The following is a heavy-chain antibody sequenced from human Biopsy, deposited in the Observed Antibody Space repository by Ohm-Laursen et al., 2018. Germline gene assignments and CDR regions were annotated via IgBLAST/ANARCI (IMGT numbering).Heavy chain of an antibody. V-gene: IGHV3-23*01. CDR3: VRTWGGYDFDS. CDR2: LDVAEYNI. CDR1: GFTFHSYA. D-gene: IGHD3-16*01. Sequence: SLRLSCAASGFTFHSYAMNWVRQAPAKGLEWISRLDVAEYNIYYADTVRGRFTASRDNSQGMVYLQMDSLRVDDTAVYYCVRTWGGYDFDSWGQGTLVTVSS. J-gene: IGHJ4*01.